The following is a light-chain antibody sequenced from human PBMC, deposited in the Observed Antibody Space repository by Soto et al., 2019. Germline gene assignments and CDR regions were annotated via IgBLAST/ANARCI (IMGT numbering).Light chain of an antibody. V-gene: IGKV3-20*01. Sequence: LTHSPGTLSLSPGERATLSHRASQSVSSSYLAWYQQKPGQAPRLLIYGASSRATGIPDRFSGSGSGTDFTLTISRLEPEDFAVYYCQQYGSSPLTFGGGTKVDIK. CDR3: QQYGSSPLT. CDR1: QSVSSSY. CDR2: GAS. J-gene: IGKJ4*01.